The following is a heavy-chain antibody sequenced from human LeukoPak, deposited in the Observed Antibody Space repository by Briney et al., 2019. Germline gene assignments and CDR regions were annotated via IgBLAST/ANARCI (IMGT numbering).Heavy chain of an antibody. J-gene: IGHJ6*03. Sequence: ASVKVSCKASGYTFTSYDINWVRQATGQGLEWMGWMNPNSGNTGYAQKFQGRVTITRNTSISTAYMELSSLRSEDTAVYYCARAVAHIAAAGTYYYMDVWGKGTTVTVSS. CDR1: GYTFTSYD. CDR2: MNPNSGNT. V-gene: IGHV1-8*03. CDR3: ARAVAHIAAAGTYYYMDV. D-gene: IGHD6-13*01.